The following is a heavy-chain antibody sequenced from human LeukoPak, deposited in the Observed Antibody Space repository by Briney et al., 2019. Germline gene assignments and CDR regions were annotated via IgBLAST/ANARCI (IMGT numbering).Heavy chain of an antibody. V-gene: IGHV3-48*01. CDR1: EFTFSSYS. Sequence: GGSLRLSCAASEFTFSSYSMNWVRQAPGKGLEWVSYISSSSSTIYYADSVKGRFTISRDNAKNSLYLQMNSLRAEDTAVYYCAREELGPLDYWGQGTLVTVSS. CDR2: ISSSSSTI. J-gene: IGHJ4*02. D-gene: IGHD1-26*01. CDR3: AREELGPLDY.